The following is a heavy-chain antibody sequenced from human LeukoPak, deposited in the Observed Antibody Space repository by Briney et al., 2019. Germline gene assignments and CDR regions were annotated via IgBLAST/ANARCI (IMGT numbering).Heavy chain of an antibody. J-gene: IGHJ4*02. CDR1: GVSTTNGIYY. CDR3: ARHAEYNSGWHFYLDH. D-gene: IGHD6-19*01. V-gene: IGHV4-39*01. CDR2: VHNVGST. Sequence: SETLSLTCTVSGVSTTNGIYYWAWIRQSPGKGLESIGSVHNVGSTYYNLSLRSRVTMSIDTSKNQFPLRLNSVTAADTAVYYCARHAEYNSGWHFYLDHWGQGILVTVSS.